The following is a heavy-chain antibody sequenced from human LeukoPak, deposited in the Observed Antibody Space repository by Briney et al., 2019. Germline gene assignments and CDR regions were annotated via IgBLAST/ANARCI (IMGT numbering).Heavy chain of an antibody. CDR1: GGSISSSNW. CDR2: IYHSGST. Sequence: SETLSLTCAVSGGSISSSNWWSWVRQPPGKGLEWIGEIYHSGSTNYNPSLKSRVTISVDKSKNQFSLKLSSVTAADTAVYYCASVHYYGSGSLNFDYWGQGTLVTVSS. CDR3: ASVHYYGSGSLNFDY. V-gene: IGHV4-4*02. D-gene: IGHD3-10*01. J-gene: IGHJ4*02.